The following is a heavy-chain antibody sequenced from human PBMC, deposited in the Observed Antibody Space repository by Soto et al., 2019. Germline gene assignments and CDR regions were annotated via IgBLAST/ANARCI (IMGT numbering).Heavy chain of an antibody. CDR1: GGTFSSYA. CDR2: IIPSFGTA. D-gene: IGHD5-18*01. V-gene: IGHV1-69*01. J-gene: IGHJ4*02. Sequence: QVQLVQSGAEVKKPGYSVKVSCKASGGTFSSYAISWVRQAPGHGREWMGGIIPSFGTANYAQKFQGRVTIAGDESTRTAYMELSSLGSEDTAVYYCARYLWVPGYIYGRGPFDYCGQGTLVPVSS. CDR3: ARYLWVPGYIYGRGPFDY.